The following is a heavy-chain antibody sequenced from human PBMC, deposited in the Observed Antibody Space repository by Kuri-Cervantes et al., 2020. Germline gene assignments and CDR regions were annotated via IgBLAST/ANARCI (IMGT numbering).Heavy chain of an antibody. CDR1: GGTFGSYA. D-gene: IGHD2/OR15-2a*01. V-gene: IGHV1-69*05. J-gene: IGHJ6*03. CDR2: IIPKFGIP. Sequence: SVKVSCKASGGTFGSYAVSWVRQAPGQGLDWMGGIIPKFGIPNYAKKFQGRVTINTDESTSTANMELSSLRSEDTAVYYCARGGVIRHYYYMDVWGKGTTVTVSS. CDR3: ARGGVIRHYYYMDV.